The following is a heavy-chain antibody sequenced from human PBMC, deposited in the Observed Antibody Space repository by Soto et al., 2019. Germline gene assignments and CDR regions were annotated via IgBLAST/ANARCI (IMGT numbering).Heavy chain of an antibody. CDR3: ARDFRKFRYFDL. Sequence: QMQLVESGGGVVQPGRSLRLSCAASGFTFDTHAMHWVRQAPGKGLEWVAVMSYDGSNKYYADSLKGRFTISRDNSENTLYLQMNSLRAEDTAMYYCARDFRKFRYFDLWGRGTPVTVSS. J-gene: IGHJ2*01. V-gene: IGHV3-30-3*01. CDR2: MSYDGSNK. CDR1: GFTFDTHA.